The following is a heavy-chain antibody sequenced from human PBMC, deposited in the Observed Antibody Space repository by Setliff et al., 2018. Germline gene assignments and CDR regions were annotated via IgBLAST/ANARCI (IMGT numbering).Heavy chain of an antibody. CDR1: GYTFTDFG. J-gene: IGHJ4*02. CDR2: ISPYNGNT. V-gene: IGHV1-18*01. Sequence: ASVKVSCQASGYTFTDFGVSWVRQAPGQGLEWVGWISPYNGNTYYAPKFQGTAIMTTDTATTTAYLELSSLRSDDTAVYFCSRLVRFCTRTVCQRLSGDDYWGQGTLVTVSS. CDR3: SRLVRFCTRTVCQRLSGDDY. D-gene: IGHD3-10*01.